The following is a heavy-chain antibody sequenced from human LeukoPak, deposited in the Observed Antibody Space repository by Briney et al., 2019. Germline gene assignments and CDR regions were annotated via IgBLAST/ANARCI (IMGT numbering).Heavy chain of an antibody. Sequence: ASVKASCKSSGYTFSTHGVTWVRQAPGQGLECIGWISAYEGNTNYAQKFQDRVTMTTHTSTSTAYMELRSLTSDDTAVYYGARYDYSSLDMAEYFQHWGQGTLVTVSS. CDR1: GYTFSTHG. D-gene: IGHD4-11*01. CDR2: ISAYEGNT. V-gene: IGHV1-18*01. J-gene: IGHJ1*01. CDR3: ARYDYSSLDMAEYFQH.